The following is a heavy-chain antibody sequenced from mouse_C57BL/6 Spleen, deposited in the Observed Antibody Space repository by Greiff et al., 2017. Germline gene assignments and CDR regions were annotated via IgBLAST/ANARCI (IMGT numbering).Heavy chain of an antibody. D-gene: IGHD4-1*01. V-gene: IGHV3-6*01. CDR2: ISYDGSN. Sequence: EVKLMESGPGLVKPSKSLSLTCSVTGYSITSGYYWNWIRQFPGNKLEWMGYISYDGSNNSNPSLKNRISFTRYTSKNQFFLKLNTVPTEDTAAYYCARSPNWDGFDYWGHGTTLTVPS. J-gene: IGHJ2*01. CDR3: ARSPNWDGFDY. CDR1: GYSITSGYY.